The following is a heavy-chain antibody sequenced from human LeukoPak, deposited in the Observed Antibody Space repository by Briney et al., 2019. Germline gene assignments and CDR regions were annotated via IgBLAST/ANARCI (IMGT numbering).Heavy chain of an antibody. V-gene: IGHV3-23*01. D-gene: IGHD1-20*01. Sequence: GGSLTLSCAASGFTFSSYAMSWVRQAPGKGLEWVSAISGSGGSTYYADSVKGRFTISRDNSKNTLYLQMNSLRAEDTAVYYCAKVAYNWNDGGYFDYWGQGTLVTVSS. CDR3: AKVAYNWNDGGYFDY. J-gene: IGHJ4*02. CDR1: GFTFSSYA. CDR2: ISGSGGST.